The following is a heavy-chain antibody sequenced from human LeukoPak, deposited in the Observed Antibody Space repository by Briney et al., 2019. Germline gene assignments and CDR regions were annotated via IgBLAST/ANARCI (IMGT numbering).Heavy chain of an antibody. J-gene: IGHJ5*02. CDR2: IYPGDSDT. D-gene: IGHD5-18*01. CDR3: ARQAIQLWFPRLGRKYNWFDP. V-gene: IGHV5-51*01. CDR1: GYSFTSYW. Sequence: GESLKISCKGSGYSFTSYWIGWVRQMPGKGLEWMGIIYPGDSDTRYSPSFQGQVAISADKSISTAYLQWSSLKASDTAMYYCARQAIQLWFPRLGRKYNWFDPWGQGTLVTVSS.